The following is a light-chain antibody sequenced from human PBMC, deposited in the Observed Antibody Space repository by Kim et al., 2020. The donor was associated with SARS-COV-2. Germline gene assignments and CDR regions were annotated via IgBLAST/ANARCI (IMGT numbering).Light chain of an antibody. CDR1: NNDIGAYKY. CDR3: CSYTPTSSLV. J-gene: IGLJ2*01. CDR2: DVS. V-gene: IGLV2-14*03. Sequence: QSVLTQPASVSGSPGQSITISCTGTNNDIGAYKYVSWYQQHPGKVPKLIIYDVSNRPSGVSIRFSGSKSGNTASLTISGLQSEDEADYYCCSYTPTSSLVFGGGTKLTVL.